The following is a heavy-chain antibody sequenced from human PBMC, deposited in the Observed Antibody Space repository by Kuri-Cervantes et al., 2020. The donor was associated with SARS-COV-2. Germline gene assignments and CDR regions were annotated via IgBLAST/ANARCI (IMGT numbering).Heavy chain of an antibody. CDR2: IDPLNGNT. D-gene: IGHD1-26*01. CDR1: GYIFNTYG. J-gene: IGHJ6*03. V-gene: IGHV1-18*01. Sequence: ASVKVSCKASGYIFNTYGLSWVRQAPGQGLEWMGWIDPLNGNTNYAQNPQGRVSMTTDTFTSTVYMELKSLRSDDTAVYYCARCVAGASVYYYYMDVWGKGTTVTVSS. CDR3: ARCVAGASVYYYYMDV.